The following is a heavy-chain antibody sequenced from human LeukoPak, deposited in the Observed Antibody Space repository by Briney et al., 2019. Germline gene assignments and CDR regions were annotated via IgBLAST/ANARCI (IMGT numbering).Heavy chain of an antibody. CDR2: IRNDGSNQ. J-gene: IGHJ4*02. CDR3: ARAVPATVVYYFDY. CDR1: GFTLSNYG. Sequence: PGGSLRLSCAASGFTLSNYGMHWVRQAPGGGLEWVAYIRNDGSNQYYADSVKGRFTISRDNAKNSLYLQMNSLRAEDTAVYYCARAVPATVVYYFDYWGQGTLVTVSS. V-gene: IGHV3-30*02. D-gene: IGHD2-2*01.